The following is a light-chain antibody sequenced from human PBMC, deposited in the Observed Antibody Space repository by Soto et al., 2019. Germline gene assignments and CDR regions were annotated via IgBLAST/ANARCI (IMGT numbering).Light chain of an antibody. CDR3: YSYEGRSTYV. J-gene: IGLJ2*01. Sequence: QSALTQPASVSGSPGQSITISCTGTSSDDGSYNLVTWYQQYPGKAPKLMIYEDDERPSGVYHRFSGSKSGNTSSLTISGLQDEDEADYYCYSYEGRSTYVFGGGTKLTVL. CDR2: EDD. CDR1: SSDDGSYNL. V-gene: IGLV2-23*01.